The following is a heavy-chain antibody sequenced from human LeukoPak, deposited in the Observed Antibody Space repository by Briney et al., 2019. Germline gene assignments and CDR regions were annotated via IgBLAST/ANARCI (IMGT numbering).Heavy chain of an antibody. CDR1: RFTFSNYG. J-gene: IGHJ4*02. V-gene: IGHV3-33*08. CDR3: ARDRGVAAHLDY. Sequence: GRSLRLSCAASRFTFSNYGMHWVRQAPGKGLEWVAVIWFDGTNKYYADSVRGRFTISRDNSKNTLYLQMSSLRAEDTAVYYCARDRGVAAHLDYWGQGTLVSVSS. CDR2: IWFDGTNK. D-gene: IGHD5-12*01.